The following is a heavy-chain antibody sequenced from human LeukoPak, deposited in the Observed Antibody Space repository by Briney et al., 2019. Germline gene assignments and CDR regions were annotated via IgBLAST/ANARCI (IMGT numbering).Heavy chain of an antibody. Sequence: GGSLRLSCAASGFTLDDYGMNWVRQAPGKGLEWASGINWNGGSTGYADSVKGRFTISRDNAKNALYVQMNSLRAEDTAFYYCARGPYYYDSSGPHYWGQGTLVTVSS. CDR1: GFTLDDYG. D-gene: IGHD3-22*01. CDR3: ARGPYYYDSSGPHY. J-gene: IGHJ4*02. V-gene: IGHV3-20*04. CDR2: INWNGGST.